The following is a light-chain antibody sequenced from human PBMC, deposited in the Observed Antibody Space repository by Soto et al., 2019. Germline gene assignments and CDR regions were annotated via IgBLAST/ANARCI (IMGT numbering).Light chain of an antibody. CDR2: GAS. CDR1: QTVSSNY. V-gene: IGKV3-20*01. Sequence: EIILTQSPDTLSLSPGEKAPLSFRASQTVSSNYLAWCQQRPGQAPRLLIYGASTRAAGIPDRFSGSGSGTDFTLTITRLEPEDSAVYFCQQYTGPPTTFGQGTRLENK. CDR3: QQYTGPPTT. J-gene: IGKJ5*01.